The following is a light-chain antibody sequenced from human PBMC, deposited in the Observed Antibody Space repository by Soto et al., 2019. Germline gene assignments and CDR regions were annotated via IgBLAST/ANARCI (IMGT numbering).Light chain of an antibody. CDR2: KAS. Sequence: DIQMTQSPSTLSGSVGDRVTITCRASQTISSWLAWYQQKPGKAPKLLIYKASTLKSGVPSRFSGSGSGTEFTLTITSLQPDDSATYYCQQYHSYYPWTFGQGTKVEIE. CDR3: QQYHSYYPWT. V-gene: IGKV1-5*03. J-gene: IGKJ1*01. CDR1: QTISSW.